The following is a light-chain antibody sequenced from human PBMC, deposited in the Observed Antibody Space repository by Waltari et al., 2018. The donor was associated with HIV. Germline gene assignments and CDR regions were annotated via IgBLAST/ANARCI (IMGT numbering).Light chain of an antibody. CDR1: SSHIGHNY. J-gene: IGLJ1*01. CDR3: VTWDNSLSAYV. CDR2: DNN. Sequence: QSVLTQPPSLSAAPGQRVTIPCSGSSSHIGHNYLSWYQQLPGTAPKLVIYDNNKRPSGIPDRFSGSKSGTSATLGITGLQTGDEADYYCVTWDNSLSAYVFGTGTKVTVL. V-gene: IGLV1-51*01.